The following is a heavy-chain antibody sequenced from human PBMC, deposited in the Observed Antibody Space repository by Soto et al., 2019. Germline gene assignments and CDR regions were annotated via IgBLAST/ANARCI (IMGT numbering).Heavy chain of an antibody. CDR1: GGSISSGGYY. D-gene: IGHD3-3*01. V-gene: IGHV4-61*08. CDR2: FYYSGST. Sequence: SETLSLTCTVSGGSISSGGYYWSWIRQHPGKGLEWIGYFYYSGSTNYNPSLKSRVTISVDTSKNQFSLKLSFVTAADTAVYYCARLAPPRYYDFWSGYQPRSYYFDYWGQGTLVTVSS. J-gene: IGHJ4*02. CDR3: ARLAPPRYYDFWSGYQPRSYYFDY.